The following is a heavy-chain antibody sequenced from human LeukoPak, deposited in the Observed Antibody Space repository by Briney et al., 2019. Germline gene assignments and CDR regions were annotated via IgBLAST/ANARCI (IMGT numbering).Heavy chain of an antibody. V-gene: IGHV3-23*01. CDR2: ISGSGGST. J-gene: IGHJ4*02. D-gene: IGHD6-19*01. CDR3: AKGGRSSGWVHFDY. CDR1: GFTFSSYA. Sequence: GGSLRLSCAASGFTFSSYAMSWVRQAPGKGLEWVSAISGSGGSTYHADSVKGRFTISRDNSKNTLYLQMNSLRAEDTAVYYCAKGGRSSGWVHFDYWGQGTLVTVSS.